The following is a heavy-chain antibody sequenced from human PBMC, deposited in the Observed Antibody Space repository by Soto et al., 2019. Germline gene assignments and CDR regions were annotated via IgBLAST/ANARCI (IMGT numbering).Heavy chain of an antibody. D-gene: IGHD5-18*01. J-gene: IGHJ6*02. V-gene: IGHV3-30*18. Sequence: LRLSCAASGFTFSSYGIHWVRQAPGKGLEWVALISYDGTDKYYADSVKGRFTISRDNSKNTLYLQMSSLGPEDTAVYYCVKERYAQLWLEDYGMDVWGQGTTVTVSS. CDR1: GFTFSSYG. CDR3: VKERYAQLWLEDYGMDV. CDR2: ISYDGTDK.